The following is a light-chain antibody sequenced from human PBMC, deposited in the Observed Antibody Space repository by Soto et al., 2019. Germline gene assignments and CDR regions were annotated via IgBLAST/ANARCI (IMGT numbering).Light chain of an antibody. CDR3: QQYNTYPIT. CDR2: KAS. J-gene: IGKJ5*01. Sequence: DIQMTQSPSTLSASVGDRVTITCRASQSISDWLAWYQQKPGKDPKLLSYKASGLESGAPSRFSGSGSGTDFTLTITSLHPDDFATYYCQQYNTYPITFGQGTRLEIK. CDR1: QSISDW. V-gene: IGKV1-5*03.